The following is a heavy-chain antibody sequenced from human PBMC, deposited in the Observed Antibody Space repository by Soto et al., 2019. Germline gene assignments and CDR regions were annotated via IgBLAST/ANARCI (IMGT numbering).Heavy chain of an antibody. J-gene: IGHJ6*02. D-gene: IGHD6-13*01. CDR3: ARDGSSSWYSYYYNGMDV. CDR2: INQGGSEK. V-gene: IGHV3-7*05. CDR1: GFTFSRYW. Sequence: ESGGGLVQPGGSLRLSCAASGFTFSRYWMSWVRQAPGKGLERVANINQGGSEKFYVDSEKGRFTISRDNAKKSLYLQMNTLRAEDTAVYYWARDGSSSWYSYYYNGMDVWGQGTTVTVSS.